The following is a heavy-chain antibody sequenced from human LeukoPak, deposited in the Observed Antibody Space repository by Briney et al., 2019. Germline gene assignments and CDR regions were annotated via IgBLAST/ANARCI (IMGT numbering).Heavy chain of an antibody. CDR2: ISPNGDST. D-gene: IGHD1-26*01. CDR3: VKDLSGRYSFDY. V-gene: IGHV3-64D*06. J-gene: IGHJ4*02. Sequence: GGSPRLSCSASGFTFSSYAMHWVRQAPGEGLEFVSAISPNGDSTYYADSVKGRFTISRDNSKNTLYLQMSSLRAEDTAVYYCVKDLSGRYSFDYWGQGTLVTVSS. CDR1: GFTFSSYA.